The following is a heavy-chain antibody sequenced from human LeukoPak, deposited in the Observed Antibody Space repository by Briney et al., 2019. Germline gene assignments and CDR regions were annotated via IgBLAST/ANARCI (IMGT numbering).Heavy chain of an antibody. D-gene: IGHD1-26*01. J-gene: IGHJ5*02. CDR1: GLSFENNW. CDR3: ARDKRMGPTICAS. CDR2: IKQDGSEI. V-gene: IGHV3-7*01. Sequence: GGSLRLSCAVSGLSFENNWMSWVRQAPGKGLEWVANIKQDGSEIHYVDSVKGRFTISRDNAKNSLYLQMNSLRVEDTAVYYCARDKRMGPTICASWGQGTLVTVSS.